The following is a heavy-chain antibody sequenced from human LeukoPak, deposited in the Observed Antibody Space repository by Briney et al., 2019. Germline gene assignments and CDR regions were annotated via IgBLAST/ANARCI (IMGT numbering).Heavy chain of an antibody. CDR2: ISNDGSRQ. CDR3: ASEAATYLDY. CDR1: GFTFSAYA. Sequence: GGSLRLSCSASGFTFSAYAMHWVRQAPGKGLEWVAVISNDGSRQYYADSVKGRFSISRDNAKNTLYLQMISLTPDDTAVYYCASEAATYLDYWGQGTLVTVSS. V-gene: IGHV3-30*14. D-gene: IGHD6-25*01. J-gene: IGHJ4*02.